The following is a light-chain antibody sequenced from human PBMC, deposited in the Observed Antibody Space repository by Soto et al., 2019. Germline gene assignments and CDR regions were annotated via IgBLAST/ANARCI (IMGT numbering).Light chain of an antibody. CDR3: QSYDSSLSGSVV. V-gene: IGLV1-40*01. CDR1: SSNIGAGYD. CDR2: GNS. J-gene: IGLJ2*01. Sequence: QSALTQPPSVSRAPGQRVTISCTGSSSNIGAGYDVHWYQQLPGTATKLLIYGNSNRPSGVPDRFSGSKSGTSASLAITGLQAEDEADYYCQSYDSSLSGSVVFGGGTKLTVL.